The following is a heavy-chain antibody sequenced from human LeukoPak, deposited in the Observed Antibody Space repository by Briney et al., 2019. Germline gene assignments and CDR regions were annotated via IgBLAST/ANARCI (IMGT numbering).Heavy chain of an antibody. CDR2: INWNSDSI. D-gene: IGHD1-1*01. CDR3: ARDGSQESGTQAFDI. CDR1: GFTFDDYA. V-gene: IGHV3-9*01. J-gene: IGHJ3*02. Sequence: GGSLRLSCAASGFTFDDYAMHWVRQAPGKGLEWVSGINWNSDSIDYADSVKGRFTISRDNAKNSLYLQMNSLRAEDTALYYCARDGSQESGTQAFDIWGQGTMVTVSS.